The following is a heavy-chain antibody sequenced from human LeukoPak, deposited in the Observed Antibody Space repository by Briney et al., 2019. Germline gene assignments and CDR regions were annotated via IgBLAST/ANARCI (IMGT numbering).Heavy chain of an antibody. CDR2: IYYSGST. J-gene: IGHJ5*02. D-gene: IGHD6-13*01. CDR1: GGSISSYY. Sequence: PSETLSLTCAVSGGSISSYYWSWIRQHPGKGLEWIGYIYYSGSTYYNPSLKSRVTISVDTSKNQFSLKLSSVTAADTAVYYCARDGSSSWYIDVGWFDPWGQGTLVTVSS. V-gene: IGHV4-31*11. CDR3: ARDGSSSWYIDVGWFDP.